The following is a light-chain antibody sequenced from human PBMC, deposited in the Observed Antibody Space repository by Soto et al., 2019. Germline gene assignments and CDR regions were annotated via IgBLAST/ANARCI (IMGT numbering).Light chain of an antibody. CDR1: QDISTY. J-gene: IGKJ4*01. V-gene: IGKV1-33*01. CDR3: KQYDNVPL. CDR2: DAS. Sequence: DIQMTQSPSSLSASVGDRVTITCQASQDISTYLNWYKQRPGKAPKLLIYDASHLETGVPSRFSGIGSGTDFTFTISSRQPEDIATYYCKQYDNVPLFGGGTKVEIK.